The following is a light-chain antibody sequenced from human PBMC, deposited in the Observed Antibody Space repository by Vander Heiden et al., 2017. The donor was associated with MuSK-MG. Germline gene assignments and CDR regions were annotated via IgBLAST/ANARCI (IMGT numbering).Light chain of an antibody. CDR2: GKN. Sequence: SSELTQDPAVSVALGQTVRITCQGDSLRSYYASWYQQKPGQAPVLVIYGKNNRPSGIPDRFSGSSAGNTASLTITGAQAEDEADYYCNSRDSSGNQPQFGGGTLTVL. V-gene: IGLV3-19*01. J-gene: IGLJ2*01. CDR1: SLRSYY. CDR3: NSRDSSGNQPQ.